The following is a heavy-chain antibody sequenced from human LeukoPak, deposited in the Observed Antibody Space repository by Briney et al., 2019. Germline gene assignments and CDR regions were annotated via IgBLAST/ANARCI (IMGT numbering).Heavy chain of an antibody. D-gene: IGHD1-26*01. CDR1: GYTFTSYG. CDR3: ARDLIFLYSGSYGEFRKYFDY. J-gene: IGHJ4*02. Sequence: ASVKVSCKASGYTFTSYGISWVRQAPGQGLEWMGWISAYNGNTNYAQKLQGRVTMTTDTSTSTAYMELRSLRSDDTAVYYCARDLIFLYSGSYGEFRKYFDYWGQGTLVTVSS. CDR2: ISAYNGNT. V-gene: IGHV1-18*01.